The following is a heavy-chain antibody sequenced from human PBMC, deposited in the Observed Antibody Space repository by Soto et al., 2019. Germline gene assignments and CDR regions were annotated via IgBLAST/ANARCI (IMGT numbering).Heavy chain of an antibody. Sequence: EVQLVESGGGLVQPGGSLRLSCAASGFTFSTYAMHWVRQAPGKGLECVSAITTNGGNTDYASSVKGRFTISRDNSKNTLYLQMGSLRAEDMAVYYCARRIPFGYGMDVWGQRTTVTVSS. V-gene: IGHV3-64*01. CDR3: ARRIPFGYGMDV. CDR2: ITTNGGNT. J-gene: IGHJ6*02. CDR1: GFTFSTYA. D-gene: IGHD2-21*01.